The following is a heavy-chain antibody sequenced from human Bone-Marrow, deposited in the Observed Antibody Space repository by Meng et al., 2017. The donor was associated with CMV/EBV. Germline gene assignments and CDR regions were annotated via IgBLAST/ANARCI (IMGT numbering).Heavy chain of an antibody. J-gene: IGHJ4*02. CDR2: IRYDGSNK. CDR1: GFTFSSYG. V-gene: IGHV3-30*02. D-gene: IGHD2-2*01. CDR3: AKDQPPILVVPAATFDY. Sequence: GESLKISCAASGFTFSSYGMHWVRQAPGKGLEWVAFIRYDGSNKYYADSVKGRFTISRDNSKNTLYLQMNSLRAEDTAVYYCAKDQPPILVVPAATFDYWGQGTLVTVSS.